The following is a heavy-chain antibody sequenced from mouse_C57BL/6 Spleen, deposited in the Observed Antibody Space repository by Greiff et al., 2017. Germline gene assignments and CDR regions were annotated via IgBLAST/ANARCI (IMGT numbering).Heavy chain of an antibody. J-gene: IGHJ4*01. CDR2: IDPENGDT. V-gene: IGHV14-4*01. CDR3: TYGNYVTMDY. D-gene: IGHD2-1*01. Sequence: VHVKQSGAELVRPGASVKLSCTASGFNIKDDYMHWVKQRPEQGLEWIGWIDPENGDTEYASKFQGKATITADTSSNTAYLQLRSLTSEDTAVYYCTYGNYVTMDYWGQGTSVTVSS. CDR1: GFNIKDDY.